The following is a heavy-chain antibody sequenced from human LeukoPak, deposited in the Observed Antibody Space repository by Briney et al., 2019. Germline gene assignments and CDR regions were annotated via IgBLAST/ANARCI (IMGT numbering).Heavy chain of an antibody. Sequence: SETLSLTCTVSGGSISRYYWSWVRQPAGKGLKWIGRFYSGGSTDYNPSLKSRVTMSVDTSKNQFSLKLSSVTAADTAVYYCARVYSGYDLPGSLANYYFDYWGQGTLVTVSS. V-gene: IGHV4-4*07. CDR3: ARVYSGYDLPGSLANYYFDY. CDR1: GGSISRYY. J-gene: IGHJ4*02. CDR2: FYSGGST. D-gene: IGHD5-12*01.